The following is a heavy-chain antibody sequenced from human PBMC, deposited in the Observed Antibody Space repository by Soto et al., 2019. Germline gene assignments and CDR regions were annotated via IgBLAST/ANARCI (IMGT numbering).Heavy chain of an antibody. CDR3: ARFYCSCTSCYGFGAFVI. J-gene: IGHJ3*02. V-gene: IGHV1-8*01. CDR2: MNPNSGNI. D-gene: IGHD2-2*01. Sequence: GASVKVSCKASGYTFTSYDINWVRQATGQGLEWMGWMNPNSGNIGYAQKFQGRVTMTRNTSISTAYMELSSLRSEDTAVYYCARFYCSCTSCYGFGAFVIWGQGTMVTVSS. CDR1: GYTFTSYD.